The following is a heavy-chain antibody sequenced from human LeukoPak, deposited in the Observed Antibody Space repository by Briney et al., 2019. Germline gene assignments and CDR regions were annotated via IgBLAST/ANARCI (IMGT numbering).Heavy chain of an antibody. Sequence: GGSLRPSCAASGLKFSSYGMHWVRQAPGKGLQWVAFIQFDGSNKYYADSVKGRFTISRDNSKNTLYLQMNSLRIEDTAVYYCAKDGLKLQKYYFVYWGQGTLVTVSS. V-gene: IGHV3-30*02. CDR1: GLKFSSYG. CDR2: IQFDGSNK. D-gene: IGHD5-24*01. CDR3: AKDGLKLQKYYFVY. J-gene: IGHJ4*02.